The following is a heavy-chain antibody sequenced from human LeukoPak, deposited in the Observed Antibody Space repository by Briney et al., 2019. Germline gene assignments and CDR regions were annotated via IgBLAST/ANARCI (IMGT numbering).Heavy chain of an antibody. CDR3: AGEGEYGDSYS. J-gene: IGHJ5*02. V-gene: IGHV4-30-2*01. CDR1: GDSISYESYY. Sequence: PLSLTCAVSGDSISYESYYWNWIRQAPGKGPEWFGKLYRGHTRLNPSLTSRVAISVDMSKSQVSMSLTSVTAADTAIYYCAGEGEYGDSYSWGQGALVIVSA. CDR2: LYRGHT. D-gene: IGHD2-21*01.